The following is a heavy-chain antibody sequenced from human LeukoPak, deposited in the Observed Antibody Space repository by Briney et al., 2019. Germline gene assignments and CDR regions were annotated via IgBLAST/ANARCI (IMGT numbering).Heavy chain of an antibody. V-gene: IGHV3-74*01. Sequence: GGSLRLSCAASGFTFSAHWMHWVRQAPGEGPVWIARINSDQTDTIYVDSVKDRFAISRDNAKNLLFLQMYNLRAEDTAVCFCVRDRVETIWTYHPIFDSWGQGALVTVSS. CDR3: VRDRVETIWTYHPIFDS. J-gene: IGHJ4*02. D-gene: IGHD1-7*01. CDR1: GFTFSAHW. CDR2: INSDQTDT.